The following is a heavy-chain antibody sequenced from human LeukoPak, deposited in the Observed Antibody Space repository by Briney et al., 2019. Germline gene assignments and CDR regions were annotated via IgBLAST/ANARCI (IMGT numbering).Heavy chain of an antibody. CDR2: IYYSGST. Sequence: PSETLSLTCSVSGGSIISTTYSWGWSRQPPGKGLECIGSIYYSGSTYYNPSLKSRVTISVDASKNQFSLKLNSVTAADTAVYYCARHGGRISSSGERYMDVWGTGTTVTVSS. D-gene: IGHD2-15*01. V-gene: IGHV4-39*01. CDR3: ARHGGRISSSGERYMDV. J-gene: IGHJ6*03. CDR1: GGSIISTTYS.